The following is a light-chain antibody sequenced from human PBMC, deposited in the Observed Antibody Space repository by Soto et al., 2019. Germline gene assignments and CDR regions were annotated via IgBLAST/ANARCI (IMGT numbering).Light chain of an antibody. CDR2: GAS. J-gene: IGKJ3*01. V-gene: IGKV1-27*01. Sequence: DIQMTQSPSSLSASVGDRVTISCRASQGISSYLAWYQQKPGTVASLLIFGASTLQSGVPSRFSGSGSGTDFTLTISSLQPEDDATYYCQKYDSTPLTFGPGTRVDIK. CDR3: QKYDSTPLT. CDR1: QGISSY.